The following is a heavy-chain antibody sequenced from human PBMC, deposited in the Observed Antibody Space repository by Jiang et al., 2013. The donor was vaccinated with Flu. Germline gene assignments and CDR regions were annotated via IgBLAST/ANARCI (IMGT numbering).Heavy chain of an antibody. CDR1: GYTFTGYY. D-gene: IGHD5-18*01. J-gene: IGHJ4*02. V-gene: IGHV1-2*02. CDR3: ARGRDVDTAMGANDY. Sequence: SGAEVKKPGASVKVSCKASGYTFTGYYMHWVRQAPGQGLEWMGWINPNSGGTNYAQKFQGRVTMTRDTSISTAYMELSRLRSDDTAVYYCARGRDVDTAMGANDYWGQGTLVTVSS. CDR2: INPNSGGT.